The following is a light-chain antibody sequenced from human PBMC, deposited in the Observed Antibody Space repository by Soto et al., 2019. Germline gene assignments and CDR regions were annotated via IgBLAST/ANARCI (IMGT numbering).Light chain of an antibody. V-gene: IGKV3-15*01. CDR3: QQYNNWPRT. CDR2: GAS. CDR1: QSVSSN. J-gene: IGKJ1*01. Sequence: EIVMTQSPATLSVPAGESATLSCMASQSVSSNLAWYQQKPGQAPRLLIYGASTRATGIPARFSGSRSGTEFTLTISSLQSEDFAVYYCQQYNNWPRTFGQGTKVEIK.